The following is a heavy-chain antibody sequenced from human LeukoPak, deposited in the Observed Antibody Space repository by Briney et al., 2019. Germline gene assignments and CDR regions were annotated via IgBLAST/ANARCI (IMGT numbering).Heavy chain of an antibody. CDR2: IIPIFGIV. CDR1: GGTSSSYG. CDR3: ARGARGYSGGFDSLLYFDC. J-gene: IGHJ4*02. Sequence: SVKVSCKASGGTSSSYGISWVRQAPGQGLEWMGRIIPIFGIVNHAQKFQDRVTVTTDESTTTVYMELSSLRSEDTAVYYCARGARGYSGGFDSLLYFDCWGQGTLVTVSS. V-gene: IGHV1-69*05. D-gene: IGHD5-12*01.